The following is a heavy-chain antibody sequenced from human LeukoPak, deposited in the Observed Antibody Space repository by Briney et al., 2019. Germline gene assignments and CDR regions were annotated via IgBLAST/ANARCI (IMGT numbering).Heavy chain of an antibody. CDR1: GYTFTSYY. V-gene: IGHV1-46*01. J-gene: IGHJ1*01. CDR3: ARAGLNYYDSSGYYYEYFQH. D-gene: IGHD3-22*01. Sequence: ASVKVSCXASGYTFTSYYMHWVRQAPGQGLEWMGIINPSGGSTSCAQKFQGRVTMTRDTSTSTAYMELSSLRSEDTAVYYCARAGLNYYDSSGYYYEYFQHWGQGTLVTVSS. CDR2: INPSGGST.